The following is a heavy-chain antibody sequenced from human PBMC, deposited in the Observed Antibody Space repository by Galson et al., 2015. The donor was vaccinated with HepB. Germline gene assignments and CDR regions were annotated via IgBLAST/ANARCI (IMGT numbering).Heavy chain of an antibody. D-gene: IGHD6-19*01. CDR3: AGDWGTSGWLH. CDR2: INSGGSA. Sequence: SLRLSCAASGFTFSSYSMNWVRQTPGKGLERVSFINSGGSAYYADSVKGRFTISRDNSKNTLYLQMNSLRPVDTAVYYCAGDWGTSGWLHWGQGTLVTVSS. CDR1: GFTFSSYS. J-gene: IGHJ4*02. V-gene: IGHV3-53*05.